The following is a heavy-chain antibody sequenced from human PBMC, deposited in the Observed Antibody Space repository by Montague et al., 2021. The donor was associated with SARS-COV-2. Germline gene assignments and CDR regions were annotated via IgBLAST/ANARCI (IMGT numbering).Heavy chain of an antibody. CDR2: INHSGST. V-gene: IGHV4-34*01. Sequence: SETLSLTCAVYGGSFSNYYWSWIRQPPGKGLEWIGEINHSGSTNCNPSLKSRVTTSVDTSKNQFSLKLTSVTAADTAVYYCARGPRITMIVVVITDIWFDPWGQGTLVTVSS. CDR3: ARGPRITMIVVVITDIWFDP. D-gene: IGHD3-22*01. J-gene: IGHJ5*02. CDR1: GGSFSNYY.